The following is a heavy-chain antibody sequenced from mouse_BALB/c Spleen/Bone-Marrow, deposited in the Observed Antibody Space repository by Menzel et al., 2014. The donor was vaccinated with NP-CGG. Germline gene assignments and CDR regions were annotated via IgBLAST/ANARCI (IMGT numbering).Heavy chain of an antibody. CDR3: ARSGSSGYHFYAMDY. CDR1: GDSITSGY. D-gene: IGHD3-1*01. Sequence: EVKLMESGPSLVKPSQPLSLTCSVTGDSITSGYWNWIRKFPGNKLEYMGYISYSGSTYYNPSLKSRISITRDTSKNLFYLQLNSVTTKDTATYYCARSGSSGYHFYAMDYWGQGTSVTVSS. CDR2: ISYSGST. V-gene: IGHV3-8*02. J-gene: IGHJ4*01.